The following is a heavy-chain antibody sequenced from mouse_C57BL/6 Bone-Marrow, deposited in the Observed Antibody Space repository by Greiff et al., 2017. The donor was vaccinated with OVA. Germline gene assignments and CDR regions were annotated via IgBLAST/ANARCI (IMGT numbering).Heavy chain of an antibody. CDR3: ARGGLRYFDY. V-gene: IGHV1-54*01. D-gene: IGHD1-1*01. CDR1: GYAFTNYL. J-gene: IGHJ2*01. CDR2: INPGSGGT. Sequence: VQLQESGAELVRPGTSVKVSCKASGYAFTNYLIEWVKQRPGQGLAWIGVINPGSGGTNYNEKFKGKATLTADKSSSTAYMQLSSLTSEDSAVYFCARGGLRYFDYWGQGTTLTVSS.